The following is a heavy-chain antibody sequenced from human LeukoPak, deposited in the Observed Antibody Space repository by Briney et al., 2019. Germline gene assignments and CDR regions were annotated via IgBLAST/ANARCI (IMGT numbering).Heavy chain of an antibody. V-gene: IGHV3-30*03. Sequence: PGGSLRLSCAVSGFTFSSYAMSWVRQAPGKGLEWVAVISYDGSIKYYADSVKGRFTISRDNSKNTLYLQMNSLRAEDAAVYYCARVAPYTSSADCWGQGTLVTVSS. CDR2: ISYDGSIK. CDR1: GFTFSSYA. D-gene: IGHD2-2*02. CDR3: ARVAPYTSSADC. J-gene: IGHJ4*02.